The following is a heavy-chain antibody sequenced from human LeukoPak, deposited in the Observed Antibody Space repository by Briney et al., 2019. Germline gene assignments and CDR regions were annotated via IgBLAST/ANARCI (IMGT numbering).Heavy chain of an antibody. V-gene: IGHV1-69*04. CDR2: IIPILGIA. J-gene: IGHJ6*03. D-gene: IGHD6-13*01. CDR3: ARGRSGQAGLRPYYYYMDV. CDR1: GGTFSSYA. Sequence: VASVKVSCKASGGTFSSYAISWVRQAPGQGLEWMGRIIPILGIANYAQKFQGRVTITADKSTSTAYVELSSLRSEDTAVYSCARGRSGQAGLRPYYYYMDVWGKGTTVTVSS.